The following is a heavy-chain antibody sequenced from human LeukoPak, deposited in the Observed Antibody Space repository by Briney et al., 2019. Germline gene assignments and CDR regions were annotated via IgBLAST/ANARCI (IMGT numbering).Heavy chain of an antibody. Sequence: SETLSLTGTVSGGSISSYYWSWIRQPPGKGLEWIGYIYYSGSTNYNPSLKSRVTISVDTSKNQFSLKLSSVTAADTAVYYCARGEDYDILTGSGFGFDYWGQGTLVTVSS. D-gene: IGHD3-9*01. CDR2: IYYSGST. CDR1: GGSISSYY. V-gene: IGHV4-59*01. CDR3: ARGEDYDILTGSGFGFDY. J-gene: IGHJ4*02.